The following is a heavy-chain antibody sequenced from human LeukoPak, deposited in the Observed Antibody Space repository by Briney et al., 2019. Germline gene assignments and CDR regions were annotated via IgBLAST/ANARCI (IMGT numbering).Heavy chain of an antibody. CDR2: IYHSGST. V-gene: IGHV4-38-2*01. CDR1: GYSISSGYY. D-gene: IGHD2-2*01. J-gene: IGHJ4*02. Sequence: SETLSLTCAVSGYSISSGYYWGWIRQPPGKGLEWIGSIYHSGSTYYNPSLKSRVTISVDTSKNQFSLKLSSVTAADTAVYCCARLNDVVVPAAIVLDYWGQGTLVTVSS. CDR3: ARLNDVVVPAAIVLDY.